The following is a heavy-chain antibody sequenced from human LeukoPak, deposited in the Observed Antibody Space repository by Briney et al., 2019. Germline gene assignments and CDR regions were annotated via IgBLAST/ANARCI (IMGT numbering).Heavy chain of an antibody. CDR1: GYSISSGYY. D-gene: IGHD6-19*01. CDR2: IYHSGST. Sequence: SETLSLTCTVSGYSISSGYYWGWIRQPPGNGLEWIGSIYHSGSTYYNPSLKSRVTMSVETSKNQFSLKLSSVTAADTAVYYCAREASSGWYSDYWGQGTLVTVSS. V-gene: IGHV4-38-2*02. CDR3: AREASSGWYSDY. J-gene: IGHJ4*02.